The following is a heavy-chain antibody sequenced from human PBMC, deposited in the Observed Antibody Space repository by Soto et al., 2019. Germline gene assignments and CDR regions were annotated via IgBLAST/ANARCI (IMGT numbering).Heavy chain of an antibody. D-gene: IGHD3-10*01. CDR3: AKPVYGSGSPDD. CDR1: GLNFNGYT. J-gene: IGHJ4*02. Sequence: GGSLRLSCATSGLNFNGYTMSWVRQAPGQGLEWVSGIAETGSSTYYADSVKGRFTISRDNSENTLYLQMNNLRAEDTAIYYCAKPVYGSGSPDDRGQGTLVTVSS. CDR2: IAETGSST. V-gene: IGHV3-23*01.